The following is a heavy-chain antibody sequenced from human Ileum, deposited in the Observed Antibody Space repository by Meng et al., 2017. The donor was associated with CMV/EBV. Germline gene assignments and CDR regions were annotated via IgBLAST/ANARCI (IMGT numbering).Heavy chain of an antibody. CDR2: ISQSYNI. Sequence: GGSLRLSCAASGFTFSDYGFNWVRQAPGRGLEWVSYISQSYNILYADSVKGRFTISRDNSKNTLYLQMNSLRAEDTAVYYCARYSDFWSGVDYWGQGALVTVSS. J-gene: IGHJ4*02. CDR3: ARYSDFWSGVDY. D-gene: IGHD3-3*01. V-gene: IGHV3-69-1*01. CDR1: GFTFSDYG.